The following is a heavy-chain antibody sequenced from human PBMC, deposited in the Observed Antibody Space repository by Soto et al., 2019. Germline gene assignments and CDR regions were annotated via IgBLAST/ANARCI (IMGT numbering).Heavy chain of an antibody. Sequence: SETLSLTCAVYSGSFSGYYWSWIRQPPGKGLEWIGEINHSGSTNYNPSLKSRVTISVDTSKNQFSLKLSSVTAADTAVYYCARSSSGESTVTTYYYYMDVWGKGTTVTVSS. CDR2: INHSGST. CDR3: ARSSSGESTVTTYYYYMDV. V-gene: IGHV4-34*01. D-gene: IGHD4-4*01. J-gene: IGHJ6*03. CDR1: SGSFSGYY.